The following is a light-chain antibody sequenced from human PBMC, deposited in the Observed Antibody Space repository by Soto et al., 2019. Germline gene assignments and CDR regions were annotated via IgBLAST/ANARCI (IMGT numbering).Light chain of an antibody. CDR1: QNISNY. J-gene: IGKJ1*01. Sequence: IVLTQSPATLSFSPGKRATLSCRASQNISNYLIWYQQKPGQAPRLLIYDVSNRATGIPDRFSGSGSGTDFTLTINSLEPEDFAVYYCQHFGSSLRTFGQGTKVDIK. CDR3: QHFGSSLRT. V-gene: IGKV3-11*01. CDR2: DVS.